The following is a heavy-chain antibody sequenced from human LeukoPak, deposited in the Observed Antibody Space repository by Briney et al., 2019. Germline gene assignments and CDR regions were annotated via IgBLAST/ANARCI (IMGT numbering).Heavy chain of an antibody. Sequence: GGSLRLSCAASGFIFRSYEMNWVRQAPGKGLEWVSSISSSGNYINYADSVKGRFTISRDNAKDSLYLQMNSLRAEDTAVYYCARDNFWEQYYFDYWGQGTLVTVSS. D-gene: IGHD1-26*01. CDR2: ISSSGNYI. CDR3: ARDNFWEQYYFDY. J-gene: IGHJ4*02. V-gene: IGHV3-21*01. CDR1: GFIFRSYE.